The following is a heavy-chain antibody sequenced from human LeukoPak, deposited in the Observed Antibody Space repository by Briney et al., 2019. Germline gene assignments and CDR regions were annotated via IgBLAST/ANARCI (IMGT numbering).Heavy chain of an antibody. CDR2: IYHSGST. D-gene: IGHD2-2*01. V-gene: IGHV4-59*01. CDR3: ARSGGYCSSTSCYDWFDP. J-gene: IGHJ5*02. Sequence: SETLSLTCTVSGGSISSYYWSWIRQPPGKGLEWIGYIYHSGSTNYNPSLKSRVTISVDTSKNQFSLKLSSVTAADTAVYYCARSGGYCSSTSCYDWFDPWGQGTLVTVSS. CDR1: GGSISSYY.